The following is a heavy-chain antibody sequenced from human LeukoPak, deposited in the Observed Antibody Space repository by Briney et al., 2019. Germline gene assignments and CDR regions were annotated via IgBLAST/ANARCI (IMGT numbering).Heavy chain of an antibody. CDR3: ATQDIVLMVYAIEIAAAGTGWFDP. Sequence: SETLSLTCTVSGGSIGNSPYFWGWIRQPPGKGLEWVGSIYYTGSTYYNPSLKSRVTISVDTSKNQFSLKLSSVTAADTAVYYCATQDIVLMVYAIEIAAAGTGWFDPWGQGTLVTVSS. CDR1: GGSIGNSPYF. CDR2: IYYTGST. V-gene: IGHV4-39*01. D-gene: IGHD2-8*01. J-gene: IGHJ5*02.